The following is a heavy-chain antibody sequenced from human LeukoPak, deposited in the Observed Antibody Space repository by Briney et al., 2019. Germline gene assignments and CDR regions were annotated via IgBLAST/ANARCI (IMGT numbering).Heavy chain of an antibody. CDR1: GFTFSSYG. J-gene: IGHJ6*02. CDR2: ISYDGSNK. D-gene: IGHD2-2*01. CDR3: AKATGDVVVPAGYGMDV. V-gene: IGHV3-30*18. Sequence: GGSLRRYCAASGFTFSSYGMHWVRQAPGKGLEWVAVISYDGSNKYYADSVKGRFTISRDNSKNTLYLQMNSLRAEDTAVYHCAKATGDVVVPAGYGMDVWGQGTTVTVSS.